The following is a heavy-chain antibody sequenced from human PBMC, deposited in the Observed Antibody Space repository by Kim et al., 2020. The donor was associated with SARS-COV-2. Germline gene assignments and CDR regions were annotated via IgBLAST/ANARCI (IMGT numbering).Heavy chain of an antibody. V-gene: IGHV4-39*01. Sequence: YNPSLKSRVTISVDTSKNQFSLKLSSVTAADTAVYYCASWGYGSGSYFDYWGQGTLVTVSS. CDR3: ASWGYGSGSYFDY. J-gene: IGHJ4*02. D-gene: IGHD3-10*01.